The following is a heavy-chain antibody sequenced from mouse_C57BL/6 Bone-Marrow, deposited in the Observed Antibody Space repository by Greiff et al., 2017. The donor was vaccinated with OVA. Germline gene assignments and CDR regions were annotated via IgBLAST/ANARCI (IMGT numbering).Heavy chain of an antibody. CDR1: GFNIKDYY. D-gene: IGHD1-1*01. V-gene: IGHV14-2*01. CDR2: IDPEDGET. J-gene: IGHJ1*03. CDR3: ARAFYYGSSYVYWYFDV. Sequence: EVQRVESGAELVKPGASVKLSCTASGFNIKDYYMHWVKQRTEQGLEWIGRIDPEDGETKYAPKFQGKATITADTSSNTAYLQLSSVTSEDTAVYYCARAFYYGSSYVYWYFDVWGTGTTVTVSS.